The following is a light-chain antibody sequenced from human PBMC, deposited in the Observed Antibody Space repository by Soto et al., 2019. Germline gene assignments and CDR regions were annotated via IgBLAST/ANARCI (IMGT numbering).Light chain of an antibody. J-gene: IGKJ1*01. V-gene: IGKV3-20*01. CDR1: QSVSSTY. CDR2: GAS. CDR3: QQYGSSRT. Sequence: IVLTQTPGTLSLSPGERATLSCRASQSVSSTYLIWYQQKPGQAPRLLIYGASSRATGVPDRFSGGGSGTDFTLTISRLEPEDFAVYYCQQYGSSRTFGQGTKVDIK.